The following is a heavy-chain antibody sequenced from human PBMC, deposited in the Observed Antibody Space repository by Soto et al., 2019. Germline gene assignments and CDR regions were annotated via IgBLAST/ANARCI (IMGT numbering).Heavy chain of an antibody. CDR1: GYNFTGYY. CDR3: ARAVHSSSSDYYYYGMDV. Sequence: ASVKGSCKASGYNFTGYYMHSVRQAHGQGPEWMGWINPNSGGTNYAQKFQGWVTMTRDTSISTAYMELSRLRSDDTAVYYCARAVHSSSSDYYYYGMDVWGQGTTVTVSS. J-gene: IGHJ6*02. CDR2: INPNSGGT. V-gene: IGHV1-2*04. D-gene: IGHD6-6*01.